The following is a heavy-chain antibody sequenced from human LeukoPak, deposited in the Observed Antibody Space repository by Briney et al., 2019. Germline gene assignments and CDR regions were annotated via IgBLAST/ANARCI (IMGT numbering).Heavy chain of an antibody. CDR3: ARSELRYAFDI. CDR1: GFTFSDYY. D-gene: IGHD1-26*01. Sequence: GGSLRLSCAASGFTFSDYYMSWIRQAPGKGLEWVSYISSSSSTIYYADSVKGRFTISRDNAKNSLYLQMNSLRAEDTAVYYCARSELRYAFDIWGQGTMVTVSS. V-gene: IGHV3-11*04. CDR2: ISSSSSTI. J-gene: IGHJ3*02.